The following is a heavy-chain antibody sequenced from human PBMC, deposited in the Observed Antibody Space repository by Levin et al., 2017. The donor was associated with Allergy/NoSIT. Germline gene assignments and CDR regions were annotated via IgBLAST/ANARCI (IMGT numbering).Heavy chain of an antibody. V-gene: IGHV1-2*02. CDR2: INPNSGGT. Sequence: ASVKVSCKASGYTFTGYYMHWVRQAPGQGLEWMGWINPNSGGTNYAQKFQGRVTMTRDTSISTAYMELSRLRSDDTAVYYCARDQLWFGEYDYWGQGTLVTVSS. CDR1: GYTFTGYY. CDR3: ARDQLWFGEYDY. J-gene: IGHJ4*02. D-gene: IGHD3-10*01.